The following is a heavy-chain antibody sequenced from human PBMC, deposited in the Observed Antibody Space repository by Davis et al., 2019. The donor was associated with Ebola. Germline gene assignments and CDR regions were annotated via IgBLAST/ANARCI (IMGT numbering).Heavy chain of an antibody. CDR1: GGTLTSYA. CDR2: IIPVFRTA. J-gene: IGHJ5*01. V-gene: IGHV1-69*13. D-gene: IGHD2-8*01. CDR3: ARGRDCTNAVCYKAHWFDS. Sequence: AASVKVSCKAVGGTLTSYAMTWVRQAPGQGLEWMGGIIPVFRTASYAQKFQGRVTITADESTKTAYMALTNLRSEDTAVYYCARGRDCTNAVCYKAHWFDSWGQGTLVTVSS.